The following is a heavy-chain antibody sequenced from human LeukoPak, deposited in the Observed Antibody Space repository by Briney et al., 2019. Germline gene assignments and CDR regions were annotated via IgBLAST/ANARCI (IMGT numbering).Heavy chain of an antibody. Sequence: GGSLRLSCAASGFTFSSYDMHWVRQAPGKGLEWVSAIGTAGDAYYPGSVKGRFTISRENAKNSLYLQMNSLRAGDTAVYYCAREGSFGAFDIWGQGTMVTVSS. J-gene: IGHJ3*02. CDR2: IGTAGDA. CDR1: GFTFSSYD. D-gene: IGHD5-18*01. CDR3: AREGSFGAFDI. V-gene: IGHV3-13*01.